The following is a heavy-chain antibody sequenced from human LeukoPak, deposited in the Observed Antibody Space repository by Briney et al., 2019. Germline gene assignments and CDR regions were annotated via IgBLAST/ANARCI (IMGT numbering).Heavy chain of an antibody. CDR1: GYTLTELS. V-gene: IGHV1-46*01. Sequence: ASVKVSCKVSGYTLTELSMHWVRQAPGQGLEWMGIINPSGGSTSYAQKFQGRVTMTRDTSTSTVYMELSSLRSEDTAVYYCASPNTGTFYSYDPVDAFDIWGQGTMVTVSS. CDR3: ASPNTGTFYSYDPVDAFDI. J-gene: IGHJ3*02. D-gene: IGHD5-18*01. CDR2: INPSGGST.